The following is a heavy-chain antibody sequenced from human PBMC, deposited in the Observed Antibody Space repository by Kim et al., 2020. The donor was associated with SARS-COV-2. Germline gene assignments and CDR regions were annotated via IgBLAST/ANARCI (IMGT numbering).Heavy chain of an antibody. CDR2: ISGSGGST. V-gene: IGHV3-23*01. CDR1: GFTFSSYG. D-gene: IGHD6-13*01. CDR3: AKDWAAAGLFDY. J-gene: IGHJ4*02. Sequence: GGSLRLSCAASGFTFSSYGMSWVRQAPGKGLEWVSAISGSGGSTYYADSVKGRFTISRDNSKNTLYLQMNSLRAEDTAVYYCAKDWAAAGLFDYWGQGTLVTVSS.